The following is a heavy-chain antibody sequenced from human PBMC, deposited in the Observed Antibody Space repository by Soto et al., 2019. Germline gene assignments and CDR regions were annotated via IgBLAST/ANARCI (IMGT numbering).Heavy chain of an antibody. CDR1: GFTFSGSA. CDR2: IRSKANSYAT. D-gene: IGHD2-2*01. J-gene: IGHJ4*02. CDR3: TRLHTYACDD. Sequence: EVQLVESGGGLVQPGGSLKLSCAASGFTFSGSAMHWVRQASGKGLEWVGRIRSKANSYATAYAASVKGRFTISRDDSKNTGYLQMNSLKTEDTAVYYWTRLHTYACDDWVQGNLVTVSS. V-gene: IGHV3-73*01.